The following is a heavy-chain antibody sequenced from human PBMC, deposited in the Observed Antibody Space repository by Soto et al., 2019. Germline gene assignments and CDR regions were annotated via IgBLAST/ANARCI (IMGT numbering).Heavy chain of an antibody. Sequence: SETLSLTCTVSGGSISCYYWSWIRQPAGKGLEWIGRIYTSGSTNYNPSLKSRVTMSVDTSKIQCSLKLSSVTDADTAVYYCERESGDGYSPPYYFDYWGQGTLVTVSS. CDR3: ERESGDGYSPPYYFDY. J-gene: IGHJ4*02. CDR2: IYTSGST. D-gene: IGHD5-18*01. V-gene: IGHV4-4*07. CDR1: GGSISCYY.